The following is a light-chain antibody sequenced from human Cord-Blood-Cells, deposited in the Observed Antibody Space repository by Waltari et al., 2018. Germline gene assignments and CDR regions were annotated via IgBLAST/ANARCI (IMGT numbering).Light chain of an antibody. J-gene: IGKJ2*01. CDR1: QSISSY. CDR3: QQSYSTPYT. Sequence: DIQMTQPPSSLSASVGHRVTITCRASQSISSYLNWYQPKPGKAPKLLIYAASSLQSGVPSRFSGSGSGTDFTLTISSLQPEDFATYYCQQSYSTPYTFGQGTKLEIK. CDR2: AAS. V-gene: IGKV1-39*01.